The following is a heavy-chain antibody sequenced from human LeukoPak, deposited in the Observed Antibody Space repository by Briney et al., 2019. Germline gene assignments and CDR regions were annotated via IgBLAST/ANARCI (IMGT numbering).Heavy chain of an antibody. CDR2: IWYDGSNK. J-gene: IGHJ6*02. V-gene: IGHV3-33*01. Sequence: GGSLRLSCPASGFTFSSYGMHWVRQAPGKGLEWVAVIWYDGSNKYYADSVKGGFTISRDNSKNTLYLQMNSLRAEDTAVYYCARGGGSSWSYYYYGMDVWGQGTTVTVSS. CDR3: ARGGGSSWSYYYYGMDV. CDR1: GFTFSSYG. D-gene: IGHD6-13*01.